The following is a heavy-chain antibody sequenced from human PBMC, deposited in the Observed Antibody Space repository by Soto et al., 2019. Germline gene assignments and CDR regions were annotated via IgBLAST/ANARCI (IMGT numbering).Heavy chain of an antibody. CDR3: ARGLGGYYDFWSGYYTGDYYYYMDV. CDR1: GGSFSGYY. V-gene: IGHV4-34*01. J-gene: IGHJ6*03. D-gene: IGHD3-3*01. Sequence: QVQLQQWGAGLLKPSETLSLTCAVYGGSFSGYYWSWIRQPPGKGLEWMGEINHSGSTNYNPSLKSGVTISVDTSQNQFSLKLSSVTAADTAVYYCARGLGGYYDFWSGYYTGDYYYYMDVWGKGTTVTVSS. CDR2: INHSGST.